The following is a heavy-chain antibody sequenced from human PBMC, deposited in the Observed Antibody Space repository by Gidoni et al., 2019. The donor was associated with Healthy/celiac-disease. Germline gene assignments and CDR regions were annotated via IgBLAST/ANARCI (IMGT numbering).Heavy chain of an antibody. CDR3: ARHIQGSYYNYYYYGMDV. J-gene: IGHJ6*02. CDR1: GYSFTSYW. CDR2: IYPGDSDT. D-gene: IGHD1-26*01. V-gene: IGHV5-51*01. Sequence: EVQLVQSGPEVKKPGESLKISCKGSGYSFTSYWIGWVRQMPGKGLEWMGIIYPGDSDTRYSPSFQGQVTISADKSISTAYLQWSSLKASDTAMYYCARHIQGSYYNYYYYGMDVWGQGTTVTVSS.